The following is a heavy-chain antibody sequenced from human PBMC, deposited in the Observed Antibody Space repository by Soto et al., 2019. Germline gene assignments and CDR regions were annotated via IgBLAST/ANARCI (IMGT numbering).Heavy chain of an antibody. V-gene: IGHV1-3*01. J-gene: IGHJ3*02. CDR3: ARVIAATYYRGAFDI. CDR2: INAGNGNT. CDR1: GYTFTSYA. D-gene: IGHD6-6*01. Sequence: ASVKVSCKASGYTFTSYAMHWVRQAPGQRLEWMGWINAGNGNTKYSQKFQGRVTITRDTSASTAYMELSSLRSEDTAVYYCARVIAATYYRGAFDIWGQGTMLTVSS.